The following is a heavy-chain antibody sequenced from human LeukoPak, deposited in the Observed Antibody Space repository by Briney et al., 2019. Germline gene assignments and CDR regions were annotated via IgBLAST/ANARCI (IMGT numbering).Heavy chain of an antibody. D-gene: IGHD1-26*01. CDR2: IIPIFGTA. CDR3: ARAGRWELLRFDY. CDR1: GSTFITYA. V-gene: IGHV1-69*13. Sequence: GASVKASCKASGSTFITYAMNWVRQPLGQGLEWLGGIIPIFGTANYAQKFQGRVTITADESTSTAYMELSSLRSEDTAVYYCARAGRWELLRFDYWGQGTLVTVSS. J-gene: IGHJ4*02.